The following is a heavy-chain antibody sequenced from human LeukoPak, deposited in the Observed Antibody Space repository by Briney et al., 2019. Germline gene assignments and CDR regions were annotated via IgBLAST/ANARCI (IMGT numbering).Heavy chain of an antibody. CDR3: ANLEGAYAFDI. V-gene: IGHV3-23*01. CDR1: GFTFSSYS. D-gene: IGHD4/OR15-4a*01. J-gene: IGHJ3*02. Sequence: GGSLRLSCAASGFTFSSYSMNWVRQAPGKGLEWVSAISGSGGSTYYADSVKGRFTTSRDNSKNTLYLQMNSLRAEDTAVYYCANLEGAYAFDIWGQGTMVTVSS. CDR2: ISGSGGST.